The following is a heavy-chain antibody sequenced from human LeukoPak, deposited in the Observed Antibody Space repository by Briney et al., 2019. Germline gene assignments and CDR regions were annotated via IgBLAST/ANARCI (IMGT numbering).Heavy chain of an antibody. J-gene: IGHJ6*02. V-gene: IGHV4-34*01. CDR3: GRGRGYYYYGMDV. D-gene: IGHD3-10*01. CDR1: GGSFSGYY. Sequence: SETLSLTCAVYGGSFSGYYWSWIRQPPGKGLEWIGEINHSGSTNYSPSLKSRVTISVDTSKNQFSLKLSSVTAADTAVYYCGRGRGYYYYGMDVWGQGTTVTVSS. CDR2: INHSGST.